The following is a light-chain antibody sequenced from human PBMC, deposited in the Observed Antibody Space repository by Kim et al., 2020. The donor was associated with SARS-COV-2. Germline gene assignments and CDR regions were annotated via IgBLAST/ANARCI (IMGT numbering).Light chain of an antibody. J-gene: IGLJ2*01. CDR1: SGSIASNY. CDR3: QSYDSSTVV. CDR2: EDN. V-gene: IGLV6-57*03. Sequence: NFMLTQPHSVSESPGMTVTISCTRSSGSIASNYVQWYQQRPGSAPTTVIYEDNQRPSGVPDRFSGSIDSSSNSASLTISGLKTEDEADYYCQSYDSSTVVFGGGTQLTVL.